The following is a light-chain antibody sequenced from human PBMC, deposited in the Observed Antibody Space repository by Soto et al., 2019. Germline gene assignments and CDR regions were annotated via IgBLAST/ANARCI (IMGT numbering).Light chain of an antibody. CDR3: FSFTSTNTHV. CDR2: KTS. J-gene: IGLJ1*01. CDR1: SSDFGSYKF. Sequence: QSALTQPASVSGSPGQSVTISCTGTSSDFGSYKFVSWYQHHPGKVPKVIIYKTSKRPSGVSDRFSGSKSGNTASLTISGLQAEDEADYYCFSFTSTNTHVFGSGTKVTVL. V-gene: IGLV2-23*01.